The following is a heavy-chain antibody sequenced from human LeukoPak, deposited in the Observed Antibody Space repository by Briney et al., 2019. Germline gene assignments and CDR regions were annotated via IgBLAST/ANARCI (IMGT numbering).Heavy chain of an antibody. J-gene: IGHJ1*01. Sequence: SETLSLTCAVYGWSFSAYYWSWIRQPPGKGLEWIGEINHSGSTNYNPSLKGRVTISVDTSQNQVSLKLSSVTAAYTAVHYCAHSSDYQQHCGQGTLVTVSS. CDR2: INHSGST. CDR1: GWSFSAYY. CDR3: AHSSDYQQH. D-gene: IGHD3-22*01. V-gene: IGHV4-34*01.